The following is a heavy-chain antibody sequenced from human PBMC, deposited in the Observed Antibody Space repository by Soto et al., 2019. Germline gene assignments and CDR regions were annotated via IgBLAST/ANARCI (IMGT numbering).Heavy chain of an antibody. CDR3: ASCSSTSCLNWFDP. V-gene: IGHV1-69*13. CDR1: GGTFSSYA. J-gene: IGHJ5*02. CDR2: IIPIFGTA. Sequence: GASVKVSFKASGGTFSSYAISWVRQAPGQGLEWMGGIIPIFGTANYAQKFQGRVTITADESTSTAYMELSSLRSEDTAVYYCASCSSTSCLNWFDPWGQGTLVTVSS. D-gene: IGHD2-2*01.